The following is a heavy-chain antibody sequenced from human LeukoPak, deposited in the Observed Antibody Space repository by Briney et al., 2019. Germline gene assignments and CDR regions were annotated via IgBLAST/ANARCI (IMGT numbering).Heavy chain of an antibody. Sequence: PGGSLRLSCAASGFTFSSYAMSWVRPAPGKGLEWVSAINGSGGSTYYADSVKGRFTISRDNSKNTLYLQTNSLRAEDTAVYYCAKDRRSSGWHWFDYWGQGTLVTVSS. CDR3: AKDRRSSGWHWFDY. CDR2: INGSGGST. J-gene: IGHJ4*02. D-gene: IGHD6-19*01. CDR1: GFTFSSYA. V-gene: IGHV3-23*01.